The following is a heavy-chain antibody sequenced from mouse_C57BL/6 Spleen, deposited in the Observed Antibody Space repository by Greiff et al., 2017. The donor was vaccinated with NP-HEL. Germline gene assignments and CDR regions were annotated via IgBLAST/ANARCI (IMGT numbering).Heavy chain of an antibody. V-gene: IGHV1-50*01. CDR3: ASKYYGSSN. Sequence: QVQLQQPGAELVKPGASVKLSCKASGYTFTSYWMQWVKQRPGQGLEWIGEIDPSDSYTNYNQKFKGKATLTVDTSSSTAYMQLSSLTSEDSAVYYCASKYYGSSNWGQGTTLTVSS. J-gene: IGHJ2*01. CDR1: GYTFTSYW. CDR2: IDPSDSYT. D-gene: IGHD1-1*01.